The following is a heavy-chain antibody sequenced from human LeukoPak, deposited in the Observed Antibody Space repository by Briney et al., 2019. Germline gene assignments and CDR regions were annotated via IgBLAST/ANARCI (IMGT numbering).Heavy chain of an antibody. Sequence: PGGSLRLSCAGSGFTFSSYAMTWVRQAPGKGLEWVSSISGSGGSTYYADSVKGRFTISRDNSKNTLYLQMNSLRAEDTAIYYCAKDLPHYYDSSGYSEYWGQGTLVTVSS. D-gene: IGHD3-22*01. CDR3: AKDLPHYYDSSGYSEY. V-gene: IGHV3-23*01. CDR1: GFTFSSYA. CDR2: ISGSGGST. J-gene: IGHJ4*02.